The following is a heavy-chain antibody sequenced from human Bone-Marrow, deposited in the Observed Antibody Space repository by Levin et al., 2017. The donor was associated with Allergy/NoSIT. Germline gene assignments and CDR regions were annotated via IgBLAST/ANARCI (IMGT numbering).Heavy chain of an antibody. Sequence: ASVKVSCKVSGYTLSELSMHWVRQPPGKGLEWMGGFDPEDGGKVHAKKFQGRVTMTEDTSTETAYLELSSLRSEDTAVYYCARRRHGIITNWFDPWGQGTLVTVSS. CDR1: GYTLSELS. CDR2: FDPEDGGK. D-gene: IGHD5-24*01. CDR3: ARRRHGIITNWFDP. V-gene: IGHV1-24*01. J-gene: IGHJ5*02.